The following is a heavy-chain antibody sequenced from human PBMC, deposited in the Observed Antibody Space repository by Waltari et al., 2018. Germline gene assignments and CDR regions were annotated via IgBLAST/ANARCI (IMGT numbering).Heavy chain of an antibody. CDR2: VDPEDGET. Sequence: EVQLVQSGAEVKKPGATVKISCKASGYTFTDYYMHWVQQAPGKGLEWMGRVDPEDGETIYAEKFQGRVTITRNTSISTAYMELSSLRSEDTAVYYCARANEAFSYGPLTGNFDYWGQGTLVTVSS. V-gene: IGHV1-69-2*01. CDR3: ARANEAFSYGPLTGNFDY. D-gene: IGHD5-18*01. CDR1: GYTFTDYY. J-gene: IGHJ4*02.